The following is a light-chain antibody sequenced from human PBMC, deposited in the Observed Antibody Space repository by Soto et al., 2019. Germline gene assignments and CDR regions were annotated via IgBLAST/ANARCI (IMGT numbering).Light chain of an antibody. CDR3: SSYTSSSTLSTYV. CDR1: SSDVGGYNY. J-gene: IGLJ1*01. V-gene: IGLV2-14*03. Sequence: LTRPASVSGSPGQSITISCTGTSSDVGGYNYVSWYQHHPGKAPKLMIYDVSNRPSGVSNRFSGSKSGNTASLIISGLQAEDEADYYCSSYTSSSTLSTYVFGTGTKVTVL. CDR2: DVS.